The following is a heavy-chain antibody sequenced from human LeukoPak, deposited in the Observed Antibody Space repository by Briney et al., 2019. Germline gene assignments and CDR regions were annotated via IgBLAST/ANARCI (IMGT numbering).Heavy chain of an antibody. D-gene: IGHD3-10*01. Sequence: KPSETLSLSCTVSGGSISSACWSWIRQPPGKGLEWIGCIYSTGNTNYNPSLKSRVSISVDTSRNHFSLRLSSVTAADTAMYYCARENYVFASDYNGVFDCGGKGPWVTVS. CDR2: IYSTGNT. J-gene: IGHJ4*02. CDR3: ARENYVFASDYNGVFDC. CDR1: GGSISSAC. V-gene: IGHV4-59*01.